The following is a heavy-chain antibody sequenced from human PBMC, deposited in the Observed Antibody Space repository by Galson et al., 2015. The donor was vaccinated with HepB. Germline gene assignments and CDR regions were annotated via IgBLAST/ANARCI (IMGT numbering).Heavy chain of an antibody. Sequence: SVKVSCKASGYTFTSYAMHWVRQAPGQGLEWMGWINAGNGNAKYSQNFQGRVTITRDTSASTAYMELSSLRSEDTAMYYCARAREQNRRDVIVEEARDAFDIWCQGTKVTVSS. CDR1: GYTFTSYA. CDR3: ARAREQNRRDVIVEEARDAFDI. CDR2: INAGNGNA. V-gene: IGHV1-3*01. J-gene: IGHJ3*02. D-gene: IGHD3-16*02.